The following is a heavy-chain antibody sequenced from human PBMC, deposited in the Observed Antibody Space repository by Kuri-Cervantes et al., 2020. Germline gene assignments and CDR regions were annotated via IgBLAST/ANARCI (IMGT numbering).Heavy chain of an antibody. Sequence: GESLKISCAASGFTFSSYWMSWVRQAPGKGLEWVAVISNDGRNQYYADSVKGRFTISRDNAKNSLYLQMNSLRAEDTAVYYCASEGEFGQNYDALDVWGQGTMVTVSS. V-gene: IGHV3-33*03. D-gene: IGHD3-16*01. CDR2: ISNDGRNQ. CDR3: ASEGEFGQNYDALDV. CDR1: GFTFSSYW. J-gene: IGHJ3*01.